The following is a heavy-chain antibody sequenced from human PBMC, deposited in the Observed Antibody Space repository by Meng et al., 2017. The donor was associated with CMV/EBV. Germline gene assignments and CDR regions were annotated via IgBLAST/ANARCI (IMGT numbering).Heavy chain of an antibody. D-gene: IGHD2-2*01. CDR1: GFTFSSYA. Sequence: GSLRLSCAASGFTFSSYAMSWVRQAPGKGLEWVSAISGSGGSTYYADSVKGRFTISRDNSKNTLYLQMNSLRAEDTAVYYCAKDFFWDIVVVPSTGGAFDIWGQGTMVTVSS. CDR3: AKDFFWDIVVVPSTGGAFDI. CDR2: ISGSGGST. J-gene: IGHJ3*02. V-gene: IGHV3-23*01.